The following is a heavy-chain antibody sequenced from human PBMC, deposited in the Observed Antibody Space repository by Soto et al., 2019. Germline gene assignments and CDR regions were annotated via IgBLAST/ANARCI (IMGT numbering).Heavy chain of an antibody. D-gene: IGHD3-16*01. CDR3: ASSTMGRQVWGYYYGMDV. Sequence: QVQLVQSGAEVKKPGSSVKVSCKASGGTFSSYAISWVRQAPGHGLEWMGGIIPIFGTANYAQKFQGRVTITADESTSTAYMELSSLRSEDTAVYYCASSTMGRQVWGYYYGMDVWGQGTTVTVSS. V-gene: IGHV1-69*01. J-gene: IGHJ6*02. CDR1: GGTFSSYA. CDR2: IIPIFGTA.